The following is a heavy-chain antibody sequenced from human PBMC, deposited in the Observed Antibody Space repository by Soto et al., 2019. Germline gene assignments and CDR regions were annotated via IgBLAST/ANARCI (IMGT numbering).Heavy chain of an antibody. CDR2: ISYSGTT. CDR3: ARSVFP. J-gene: IGHJ5*02. V-gene: IGHV4-34*09. CDR1: GGSFSGYY. Sequence: SETLSLTCAVYGGSFSGYYWTWIRQPPGTGLECIGYISYSGTTYYNPSLKSRVTISVDTSKNQFSLKLNSVTAADTAVYYCARSVFPWGQGTLVTVSS.